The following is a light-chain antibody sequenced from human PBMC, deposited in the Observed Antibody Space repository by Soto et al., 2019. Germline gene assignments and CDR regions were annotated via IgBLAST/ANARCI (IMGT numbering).Light chain of an antibody. J-gene: IGKJ4*01. CDR3: QQYGSSPLT. V-gene: IGKV3-20*01. CDR2: RAS. CDR1: QSVSSRS. Sequence: EIVLTQSPGTLSLSPGERATLSCRASQSVSSRSLAWYQQKPAQAPRLLLYRASSRATGIPDRFSGSGSGTDFTLTISRLETEDFAVYYCQQYGSSPLTFGGGTKVEIK.